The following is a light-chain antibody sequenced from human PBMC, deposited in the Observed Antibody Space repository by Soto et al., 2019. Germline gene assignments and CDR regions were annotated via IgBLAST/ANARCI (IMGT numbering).Light chain of an antibody. J-gene: IGKJ1*01. CDR1: QSVLYSSNNKNH. Sequence: IVMTQSPDSLAVSLGERATINCKSSQSVLYSSNNKNHLAWYQQKPGQPPKLLIYWASTRESGVPSRFSGSGSGTEFTLTISSLQPDDFATYYCQQYNTYWTFGQGTKVDIK. V-gene: IGKV4-1*01. CDR2: WAS. CDR3: QQYNTYWT.